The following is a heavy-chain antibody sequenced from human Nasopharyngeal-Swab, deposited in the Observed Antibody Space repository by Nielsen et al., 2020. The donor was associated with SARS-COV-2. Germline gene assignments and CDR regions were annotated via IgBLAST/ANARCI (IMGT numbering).Heavy chain of an antibody. Sequence: GGSLRLSCAASGFTFDDYAMHWVRQPPGKGLEWVSGISWNSGSIGYADSVKGRFTISRDNAKNSLYLQMNSLRAEDTALYYCATGYSYGYDCYYYYMDVWGKGTTVTVSS. CDR1: GFTFDDYA. V-gene: IGHV3-9*01. D-gene: IGHD5-18*01. CDR3: ATGYSYGYDCYYYYMDV. CDR2: ISWNSGSI. J-gene: IGHJ6*03.